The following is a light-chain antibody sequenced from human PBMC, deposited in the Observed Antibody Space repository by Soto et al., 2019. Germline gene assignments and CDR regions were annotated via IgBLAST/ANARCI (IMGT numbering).Light chain of an antibody. J-gene: IGLJ2*01. CDR3: CSYAGSSTFVV. V-gene: IGLV2-23*02. Sequence: QSALTQPASVSGSPGQSITISCTGTSSDVGSYNLVSWYQQHPGKAPKLMIYEVSKRPSGVSNRFSGSKSGNTASLTISGLQAEDEADYYCCSYAGSSTFVVFGGGXKVTVL. CDR2: EVS. CDR1: SSDVGSYNL.